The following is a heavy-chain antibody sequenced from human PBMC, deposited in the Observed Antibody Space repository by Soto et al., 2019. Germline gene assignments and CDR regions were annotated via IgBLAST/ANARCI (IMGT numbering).Heavy chain of an antibody. V-gene: IGHV3-53*02. J-gene: IGHJ4*02. D-gene: IGHD3-10*01. CDR1: GFSVSRNY. Sequence: QLVETGGGLIQPGTSLTLSCAASGFSVSRNYMTWVRQAPGKGLEWVSFVYSGGATFYADSVKGRFILSRDDSQNTMYLQMKSLRAEDTAVYYCARVPGRLWGRGTLVTVAS. CDR2: VYSGGAT. CDR3: ARVPGRL.